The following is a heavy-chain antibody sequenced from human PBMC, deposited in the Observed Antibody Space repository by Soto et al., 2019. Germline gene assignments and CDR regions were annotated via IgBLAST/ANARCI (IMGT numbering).Heavy chain of an antibody. V-gene: IGHV1-18*01. D-gene: IGHD3-16*02. Sequence: QVQLVQSGAEVKKPGASVKVSCKASGYTFTSYGISWVRQAPGQGLEWMGWISAYNGNTNYAQKLQGRVTMATDTSTSTAYMELRRLRSDDTAVYYCARESDYIWGSYRPGSVDYRGQGTLVTVSS. J-gene: IGHJ4*02. CDR1: GYTFTSYG. CDR3: ARESDYIWGSYRPGSVDY. CDR2: ISAYNGNT.